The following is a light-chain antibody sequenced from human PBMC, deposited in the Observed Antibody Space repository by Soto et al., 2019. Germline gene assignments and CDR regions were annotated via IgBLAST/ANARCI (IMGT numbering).Light chain of an antibody. CDR2: DAS. CDR3: QQRSNWPPT. V-gene: IGKV3-11*01. CDR1: QGVSTY. Sequence: EIVLTQSPATLSLSPGERATLSCRASQGVSTYLAWYQQKPGQAPRLLIFDASNRATGIPARFSGSGSGTDFTLTILYLEPEDFAVYYCQQRSNWPPTFGPGTKVDIK. J-gene: IGKJ3*01.